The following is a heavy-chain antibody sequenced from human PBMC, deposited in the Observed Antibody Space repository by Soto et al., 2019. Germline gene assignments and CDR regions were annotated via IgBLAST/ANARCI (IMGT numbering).Heavy chain of an antibody. CDR2: IYHSGST. CDR3: ARAPTTVVTLGYFDL. D-gene: IGHD4-17*01. Sequence: QLQLQESGSGLVKPSQTLSLTCAVSGGSISSGGYSWSWIRQPPGKGTEWIGYIYHSGSTYYNPSPKSRITISVDRSKNQFSLKLSSVTAADTAVYYCARAPTTVVTLGYFDLWGRGTLVTVSS. CDR1: GGSISSGGYS. V-gene: IGHV4-30-2*01. J-gene: IGHJ2*01.